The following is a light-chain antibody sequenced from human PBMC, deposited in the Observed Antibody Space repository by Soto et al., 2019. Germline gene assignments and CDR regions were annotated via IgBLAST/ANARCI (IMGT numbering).Light chain of an antibody. J-gene: IGKJ1*01. Sequence: EIFLTQSPATLSVSPGARGTLSCRTSQSFDIYLNWYQQKPGQAPRLLIYGASNRATGVPDRVSGSGSGTDFTLTISRLEPEDFAVYYCPQYGSLGPFGQGTKV. V-gene: IGKV3-20*01. CDR2: GAS. CDR3: PQYGSLGP. CDR1: QSFDIY.